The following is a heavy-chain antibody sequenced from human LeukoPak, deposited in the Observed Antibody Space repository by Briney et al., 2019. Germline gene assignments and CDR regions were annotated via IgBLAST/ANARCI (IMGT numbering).Heavy chain of an antibody. Sequence: ASVKVSCKVSGYTLTELSMHWVRQAPGKGLEWMGGFDPEDGETIYAQKFQGRVTMTRDTSTSTVYMELSSLRSEDTAVYYCARAYRAVAGPFDPWGQGTLVTVSS. J-gene: IGHJ5*02. V-gene: IGHV1-24*01. CDR2: FDPEDGET. CDR3: ARAYRAVAGPFDP. CDR1: GYTLTELS. D-gene: IGHD6-19*01.